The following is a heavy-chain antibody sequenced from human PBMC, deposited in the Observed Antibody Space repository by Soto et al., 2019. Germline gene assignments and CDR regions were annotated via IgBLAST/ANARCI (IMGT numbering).Heavy chain of an antibody. CDR2: ISWNSGRI. CDR1: GFKFEDYS. J-gene: IGHJ5*01. Sequence: PGGSLRLSCAACGFKFEDYSIHWVRQGPGKGLEWVSGISWNSGRIGYADSVKGRFIISRDNAKKSLFLQMNSLRADDTALYYSSKAPHCYPRGRFSQTPDSCGHGNLVAVYS. D-gene: IGHD2-21*01. CDR3: SKAPHCYPRGRFSQTPDS. V-gene: IGHV3-9*01.